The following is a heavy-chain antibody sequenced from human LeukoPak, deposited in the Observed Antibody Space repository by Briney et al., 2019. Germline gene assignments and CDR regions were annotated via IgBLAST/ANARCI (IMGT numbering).Heavy chain of an antibody. CDR1: GGSISSYY. J-gene: IGHJ4*02. Sequence: SETLSLTCTVSGGSISSYYWSRIRQPAGKGLEWIGRIYISGSTNYNPSLKSRVTMSVDTSKNQFSLKLSSVTAADTAVYYCARMRSRSLGDYWGQETLVTVSS. CDR2: IYISGST. V-gene: IGHV4-4*07. CDR3: ARMRSRSLGDY. D-gene: IGHD2-2*01.